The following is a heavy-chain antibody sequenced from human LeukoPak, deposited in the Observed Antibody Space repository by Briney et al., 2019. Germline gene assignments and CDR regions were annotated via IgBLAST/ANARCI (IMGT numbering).Heavy chain of an antibody. Sequence: SETLSLTCTVSGGFISSGGYYWSWIRQHPGKGLEWIGYIYYSGSTYYNPSLKSRVTISVDTSKNQFSLKLSSVTAADTAVYYCARGPNPRYDSSGCFDYWGQGTLVTVSS. J-gene: IGHJ4*02. CDR3: ARGPNPRYDSSGCFDY. V-gene: IGHV4-31*03. CDR1: GGFISSGGYY. D-gene: IGHD3-22*01. CDR2: IYYSGST.